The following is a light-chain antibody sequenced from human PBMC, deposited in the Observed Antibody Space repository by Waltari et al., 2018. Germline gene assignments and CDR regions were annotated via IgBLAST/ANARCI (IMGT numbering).Light chain of an antibody. V-gene: IGKV4-1*01. CDR3: QQCYTFPYT. Sequence: DIVLTQSPDSLAVSLGERATINCKSSQSVVFSSNNKNYLAWYQQKPGQPPKLRITWASTREAGVPDRFSGSGSETDFTLTISSLQAEDVAVYYCQQCYTFPYTFGQGTKLEIK. CDR2: WAS. J-gene: IGKJ2*01. CDR1: QSVVFSSNNKNY.